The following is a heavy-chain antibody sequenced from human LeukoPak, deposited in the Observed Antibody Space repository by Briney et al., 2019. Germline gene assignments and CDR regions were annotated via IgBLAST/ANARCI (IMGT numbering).Heavy chain of an antibody. D-gene: IGHD1-26*01. Sequence: NPSETLSLTCTVSGGSISSYYWSWIRQPPGKGLGWIGYIQYSGSTNYNPSPKSRVTISVDTSKNQFSLKLTSVTAADSAVYYCARSVYTTSSHPYFLDSWGQGTLVTVSS. J-gene: IGHJ4*02. CDR2: IQYSGST. CDR1: GGSISSYY. V-gene: IGHV4-59*01. CDR3: ARSVYTTSSHPYFLDS.